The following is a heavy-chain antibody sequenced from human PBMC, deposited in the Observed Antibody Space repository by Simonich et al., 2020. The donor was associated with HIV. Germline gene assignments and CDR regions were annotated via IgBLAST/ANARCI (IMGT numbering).Heavy chain of an antibody. Sequence: QVQLQQWGAGLLEPSETLSLTCAVYGGSFSGYYWSWIRQPPGTGRGWIGDVNLGRSTYSHTSLKSRGTISIDTSKNQFSLKLSSVTAADTAVYYCARSPYKVGYFDLWGRGTLVTVSS. V-gene: IGHV4-34*01. CDR3: ARSPYKVGYFDL. CDR2: VNLGRST. J-gene: IGHJ2*01. CDR1: GGSFSGYY. D-gene: IGHD1-20*01.